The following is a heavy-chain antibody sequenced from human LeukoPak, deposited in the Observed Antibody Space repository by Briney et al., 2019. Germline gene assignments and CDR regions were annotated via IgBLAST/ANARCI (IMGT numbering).Heavy chain of an antibody. CDR1: GGSMSSYY. Sequence: SETLSLTCTVSGGSMSSYYWSWIRQPPGKGLEWIGYIYYSGSTKYNPSLKSRVTISVDTSKNQFSLKLSSVTAAGTAVYYCARGARAGYNFEPFDYWGQGTLVTVSS. V-gene: IGHV4-59*08. D-gene: IGHD5-24*01. CDR2: IYYSGST. J-gene: IGHJ4*02. CDR3: ARGARAGYNFEPFDY.